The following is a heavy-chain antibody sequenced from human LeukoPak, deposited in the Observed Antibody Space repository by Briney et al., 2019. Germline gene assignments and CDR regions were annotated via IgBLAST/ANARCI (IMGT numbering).Heavy chain of an antibody. CDR3: ARLNYGDYDWFDP. CDR1: GGSISSSSYY. CDR2: IYYSGST. V-gene: IGHV4-39*07. J-gene: IGHJ5*02. Sequence: SETLSLTCTVSGGSISSSSYYWGWIRQPPGKGLEWIGSIYYSGSTNYNPSLKSQVTISVDTSKNQFSLKLSSVTAADTAVYYCARLNYGDYDWFDPWGQGTLVTVSS. D-gene: IGHD4-17*01.